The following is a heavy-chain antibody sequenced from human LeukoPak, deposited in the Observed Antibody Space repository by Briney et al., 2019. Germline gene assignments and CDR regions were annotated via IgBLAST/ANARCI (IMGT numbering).Heavy chain of an antibody. CDR2: IYPGDSDT. V-gene: IGHV5-51*01. CDR3: VRQTGGTVITIIDY. D-gene: IGHD4-17*01. CDR1: GYSFISYW. Sequence: GESLKISCKGSGYSFISYWIGWVRQMPGKGLEWMGIIYPGDSDTRYSPSFQGQVTISADKSINTAYLQWSSLKASDTAIYYCVRQTGGTVITIIDYWGQGTLVTVSS. J-gene: IGHJ4*02.